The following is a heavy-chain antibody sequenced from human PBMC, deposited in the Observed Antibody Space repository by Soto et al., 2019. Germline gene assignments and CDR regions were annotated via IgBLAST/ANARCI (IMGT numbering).Heavy chain of an antibody. V-gene: IGHV4-34*01. CDR1: GGSFSGYY. Sequence: SETLSLTCTVYGGSFSGYYWSWIRQPPGKGLEWIGEINHSGSTNYNPSLKSRVTISVDTSKNQFSLKLSSVTAADTAVYYCARGTRELWFGELSFAWFDPWGQGTLVTVSS. CDR3: ARGTRELWFGELSFAWFDP. D-gene: IGHD3-10*01. CDR2: INHSGST. J-gene: IGHJ5*02.